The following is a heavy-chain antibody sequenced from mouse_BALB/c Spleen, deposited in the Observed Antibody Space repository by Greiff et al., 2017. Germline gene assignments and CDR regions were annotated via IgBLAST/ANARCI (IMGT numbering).Heavy chain of an antibody. CDR1: GYTFTSYW. Sequence: DLVKPGASVKLSCKASGYTFTSYWINWIKQRPGQGLEWIGRIAPGSGSTYYNEMFKGKATLTVDTSSSTAYIQLSSLSSEDSAVYFGARATTVVEGYFDVWGAGTTVTVSS. CDR3: ARATTVVEGYFDV. J-gene: IGHJ1*01. V-gene: IGHV1S41*01. CDR2: IAPGSGST. D-gene: IGHD1-1*01.